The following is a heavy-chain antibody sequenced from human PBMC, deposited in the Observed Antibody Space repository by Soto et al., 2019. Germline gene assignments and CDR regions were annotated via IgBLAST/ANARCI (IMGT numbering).Heavy chain of an antibody. CDR2: IFHGGNT. D-gene: IGHD2-15*01. CDR1: GFFISSGNY. J-gene: IGHJ3*01. Sequence: SETLSLTCAVSGFFISSGNYWGWIRKPPGKGLEWIGRIFHGGNTYYSPSLRSRVTISVHRSKNQHSLKLNPVPAAGTAVYYCARARWYDGFSVFGQVPVVAASS. V-gene: IGHV4-38-2*01. CDR3: ARARWYDGFSV.